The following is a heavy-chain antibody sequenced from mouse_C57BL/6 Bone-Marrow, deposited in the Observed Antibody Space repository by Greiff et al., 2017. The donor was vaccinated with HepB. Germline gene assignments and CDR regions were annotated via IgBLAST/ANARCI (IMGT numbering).Heavy chain of an antibody. CDR1: GFSLTSYG. CDR3: ADGKGAMDY. D-gene: IGHD2-1*01. J-gene: IGHJ4*01. CDR2: IWRGGST. Sequence: VKVVESGPGLVQPSQSLSITCTVSGFSLTSYGVHWVRQSPGKGLEWLGVIWRGGSTDYNAAFMSRLSITKDNSKSQVFFKMNRLQADDTAIYYCADGKGAMDYWGQGTSVTVSS. V-gene: IGHV2-5*01.